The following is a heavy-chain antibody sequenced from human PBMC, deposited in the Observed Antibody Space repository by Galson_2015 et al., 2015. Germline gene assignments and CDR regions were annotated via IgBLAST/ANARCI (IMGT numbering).Heavy chain of an antibody. CDR3: AKRFYYDSGATPNGWLVDY. CDR2: ISGSGGST. Sequence: SLRLSCAASGFTFSSYAMSWVRQAPGKGLEWVSAISGSGGSTWYPDSVRGRFTISRENSKNTVYLQMNSLRVEDAAVYYCAKRFYYDSGATPNGWLVDYWGQGTLVTVSS. D-gene: IGHD3-22*01. CDR1: GFTFSSYA. V-gene: IGHV3-23*01. J-gene: IGHJ4*02.